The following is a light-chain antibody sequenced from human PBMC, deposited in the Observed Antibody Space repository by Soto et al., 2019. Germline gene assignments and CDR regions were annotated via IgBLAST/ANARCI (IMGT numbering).Light chain of an antibody. Sequence: DIQMTQSPSTLSASVGDRVTITCRASQSISSWLAWYQQKPGKAPNLLIYDASTLENGVPSRFSGSGSGTEFTLTVSSLQPDDSATYYCQQYNTYWWTFGQGTKVEVK. V-gene: IGKV1-5*01. CDR2: DAS. CDR1: QSISSW. CDR3: QQYNTYWWT. J-gene: IGKJ1*01.